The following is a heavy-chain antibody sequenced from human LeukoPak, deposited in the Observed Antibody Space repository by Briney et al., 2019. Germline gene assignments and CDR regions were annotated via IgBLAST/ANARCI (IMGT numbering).Heavy chain of an antibody. J-gene: IGHJ2*01. CDR2: IIPILGTA. CDR1: GGTFSSYA. D-gene: IGHD3-10*01. V-gene: IGHV1-69*13. CDR3: ASQYGGSGVRWYFDL. Sequence: SVKVSCKASGGTFSSYAISWVRQAPGQGLEWMGGIIPILGTANYAQKFQGRVTITADESTSTAYMELSSLRSEDTAVYYCASQYGGSGVRWYFDLWGRGTLVTVSS.